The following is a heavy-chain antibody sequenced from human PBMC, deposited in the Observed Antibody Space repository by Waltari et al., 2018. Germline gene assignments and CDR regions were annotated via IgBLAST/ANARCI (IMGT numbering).Heavy chain of an antibody. CDR2: ISWNSGSI. J-gene: IGHJ3*02. CDR3: AIVVQGAFDI. V-gene: IGHV3-9*03. Sequence: EVQLVESGGGLVQPGRSLRISCAASGFTFDDYAMHWVRQAPGKGLEWVSGISWNSGSIGYADSVKGRFTISRDNAKNSLYLQMNSLRAEDMALYYCAIVVQGAFDIWGQGTMVTVSS. CDR1: GFTFDDYA.